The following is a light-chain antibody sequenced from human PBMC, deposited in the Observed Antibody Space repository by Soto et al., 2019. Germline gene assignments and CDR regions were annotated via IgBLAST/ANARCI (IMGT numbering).Light chain of an antibody. J-gene: IGKJ1*01. CDR3: LQDYTYPWT. V-gene: IGKV1-6*01. CDR1: QGISNE. CDR2: GAS. Sequence: IQMTQSPSSLSASVGDRVTITCRASQGISNELGWYQQRPGKAPKVLIYGASNLQSGVPSRFSGSASGTDFTLTISSLQPEDFASYYCLQDYTYPWTFAQGTKVEMK.